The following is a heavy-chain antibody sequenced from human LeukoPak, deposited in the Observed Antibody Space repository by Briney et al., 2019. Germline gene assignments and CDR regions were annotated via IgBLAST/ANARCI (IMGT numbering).Heavy chain of an antibody. CDR1: GYTFTDSY. D-gene: IGHD1-7*01. CDR3: TRDINWNYGY. J-gene: IGHJ4*02. V-gene: IGHV1-2*02. Sequence: GASVKVSCKASGYTFTDSYMDWVRQAPGQGLEWMGWINPNSGDTNYAQMFQGRVTMTRDTSISTAYMELSRLTSDDTAVYYCTRDINWNYGYWGQGTLVTVSS. CDR2: INPNSGDT.